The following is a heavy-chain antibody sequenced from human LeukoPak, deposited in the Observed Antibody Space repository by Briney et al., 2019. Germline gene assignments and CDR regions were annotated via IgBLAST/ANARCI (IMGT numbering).Heavy chain of an antibody. CDR3: ARSYYEYYYDSSGYYRPYFDY. D-gene: IGHD3-22*01. J-gene: IGHJ4*02. CDR2: ISYDGSNK. V-gene: IGHV3-30*04. Sequence: GRSLRLSCTASGFTFGDYVMNWVRQAPGKGLEWVAVISYDGSNKYYADSVKGRFTISRDNSKNTLYLQMNSLRAEDTAVYYCARSYYEYYYDSSGYYRPYFDYWGQGTLVTVSS. CDR1: GFTFGDYV.